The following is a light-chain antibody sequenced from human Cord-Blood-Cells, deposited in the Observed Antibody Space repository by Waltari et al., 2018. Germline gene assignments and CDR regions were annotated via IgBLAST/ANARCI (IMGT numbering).Light chain of an antibody. CDR3: CSYAGSSTYWV. CDR2: EGS. V-gene: IGLV2-23*01. Sequence: QSALTPPASVSGSPGQSLPTSCTGTRSDVGGYNLVSWYQQHPGKAPKHMIYEGSKRPSGVSNRFSGSKTGNTASLTISGRQAEDEADYYCCSYAGSSTYWVFGGGTKQTVL. J-gene: IGLJ3*02. CDR1: RSDVGGYNL.